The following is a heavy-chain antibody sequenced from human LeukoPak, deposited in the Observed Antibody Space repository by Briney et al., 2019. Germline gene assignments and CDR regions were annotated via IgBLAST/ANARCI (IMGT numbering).Heavy chain of an antibody. D-gene: IGHD2-2*01. CDR1: GGTFSSYA. J-gene: IGHJ5*02. CDR3: ARASGDIVVVPAAIWFDP. Sequence: SVKVSCKASGGTFSSYAISWVRQAPGQGLEWMGGIIPIFGTANYAQKFQGRVTITADESTSTAYMELSSLRSEDTAVYYCARASGDIVVVPAAIWFDPWGQGTLVTVSS. V-gene: IGHV1-69*13. CDR2: IIPIFGTA.